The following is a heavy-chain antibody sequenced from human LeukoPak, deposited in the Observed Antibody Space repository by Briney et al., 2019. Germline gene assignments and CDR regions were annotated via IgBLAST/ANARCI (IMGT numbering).Heavy chain of an antibody. CDR1: GGSISSSSYY. Sequence: PSETLSLTCTVSGGSISSSSYYWGWIRQPPGKGLEWIGSIYYSGSTYYNPPLKSRVTISVDTSKNQFSLKLSSVTAADTAVYYCARQEWLVFDYWGQGTLVTVSS. CDR3: ARQEWLVFDY. D-gene: IGHD6-19*01. V-gene: IGHV4-39*01. J-gene: IGHJ4*02. CDR2: IYYSGST.